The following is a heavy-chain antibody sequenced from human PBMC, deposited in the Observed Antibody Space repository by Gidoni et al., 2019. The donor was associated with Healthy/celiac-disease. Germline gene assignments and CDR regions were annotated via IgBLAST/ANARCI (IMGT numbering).Heavy chain of an antibody. Sequence: EVQLLESGGGLVQPGGSLRLSCPASAFTFSSYAMSWVRQAPGKGLEWVSAISGSGGSTYYADSVKGRFTISRDNSKNTLYLQMNSLRAEDTAVYYCAKDQIHPHNWNSRFDYWGQGTLVTVSS. V-gene: IGHV3-23*01. CDR1: AFTFSSYA. CDR3: AKDQIHPHNWNSRFDY. CDR2: ISGSGGST. D-gene: IGHD1-7*01. J-gene: IGHJ4*02.